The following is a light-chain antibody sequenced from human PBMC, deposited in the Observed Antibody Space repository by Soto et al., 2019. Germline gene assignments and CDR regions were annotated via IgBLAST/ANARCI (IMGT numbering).Light chain of an antibody. Sequence: QSVLAQPPSASGSPGQSVTISCTGTSSDVGGYNYVSWYQQHPGKAPKLMIYEVSKRPSGVPDRFSGSKSGNTASLTVSGLQAEDEADYYCSSYAGNKNVFGTGTQVNVL. CDR3: SSYAGNKNV. CDR1: SSDVGGYNY. CDR2: EVS. J-gene: IGLJ1*01. V-gene: IGLV2-8*01.